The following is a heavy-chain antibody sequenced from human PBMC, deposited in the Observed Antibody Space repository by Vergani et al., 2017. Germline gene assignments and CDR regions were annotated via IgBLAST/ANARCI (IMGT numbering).Heavy chain of an antibody. J-gene: IGHJ4*02. CDR2: LSASDRRT. Sequence: EVQLLESGGDLVQPGGSLRLSCAASGFTFIIHAMSWVRQAPGKGLEWVSTLSASDRRTNYADSVKGRFTITRDNSKNSLYLQMNSLRTEDTALYYCALGGAAAGARIDYWGQGTLVTVSS. D-gene: IGHD6-13*01. CDR3: ALGGAAAGARIDY. CDR1: GFTFIIHA. V-gene: IGHV3-23*01.